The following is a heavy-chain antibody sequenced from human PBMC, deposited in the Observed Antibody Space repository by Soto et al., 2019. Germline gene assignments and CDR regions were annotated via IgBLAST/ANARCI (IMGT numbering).Heavy chain of an antibody. CDR2: ISGSGGST. D-gene: IGHD1-1*01. Sequence: EVQLLESGGGLVQPGGSLRLSCAASGFTFSSYAMSWVRQAPGKGLEWVSAISGSGGSTYYADSVKGRFTISRDNSKNTLYLQMNSLRAEDTAVYYCAKDPRYNWNDYYYYGMDVWGQGTTVTVSS. J-gene: IGHJ6*02. V-gene: IGHV3-23*01. CDR1: GFTFSSYA. CDR3: AKDPRYNWNDYYYYGMDV.